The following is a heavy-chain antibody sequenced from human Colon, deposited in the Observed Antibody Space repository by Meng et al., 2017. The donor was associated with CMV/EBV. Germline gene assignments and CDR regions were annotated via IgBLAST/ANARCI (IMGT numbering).Heavy chain of an antibody. J-gene: IGHJ4*02. CDR1: GFTFDDYA. V-gene: IGHV3-9*01. Sequence: SLKISCAASGFTFDDYAMHWVRQAPGKGLEWVSGISWNSGRIGYADSVKGRFTISRDNAKNSLYLQMNSLRAEDTAFYYCITEAPGGDYWGQGTLVTVSS. CDR3: ITEAPGGDY. CDR2: ISWNSGRI. D-gene: IGHD1-14*01.